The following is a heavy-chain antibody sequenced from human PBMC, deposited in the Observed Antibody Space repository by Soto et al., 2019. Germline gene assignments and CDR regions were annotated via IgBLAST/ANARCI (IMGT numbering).Heavy chain of an antibody. CDR1: GDSIIISDFY. V-gene: IGHV4-39*01. Sequence: PSETLSLTCTGSGDSIIISDFYWGWVRQPPGKGLEWIGSIFYLGSSYYNPSLKSRVTMSVDTSKNQFSLRLRSVTAADTALYFCARHSLALSKYNWFDPWGQG. CDR2: IFYLGSS. CDR3: ARHSLALSKYNWFDP. D-gene: IGHD3-3*02. J-gene: IGHJ5*02.